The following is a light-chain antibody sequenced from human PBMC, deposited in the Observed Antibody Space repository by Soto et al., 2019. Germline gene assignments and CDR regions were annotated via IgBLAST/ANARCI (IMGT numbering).Light chain of an antibody. J-gene: IGKJ3*01. V-gene: IGKV3-15*01. CDR2: GAS. CDR1: QSISSN. Sequence: EIVMTQSPATLSVSTGESATLSCRASQSISSNIAWYQQKPGQVLRLLIYGASARATGIPARFSGSGSGTEFTLTISSLQSEDFAVYYCQQYNNWPGTFGPGTKVDIK. CDR3: QQYNNWPGT.